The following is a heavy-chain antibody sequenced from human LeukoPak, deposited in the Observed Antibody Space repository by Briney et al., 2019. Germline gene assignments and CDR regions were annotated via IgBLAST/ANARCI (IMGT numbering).Heavy chain of an antibody. CDR3: TRGSIAYYYMDV. J-gene: IGHJ6*03. D-gene: IGHD3-22*01. CDR1: GGSISSYY. Sequence: SSETLSLTCTVSGGSISSYYWSWIRQPPGKGLEWIGYIYYSGSTNYNPSLKSRVTISVDTSKNQFSLKLSSVTAADTAVYYCTRGSIAYYYMDVWGKGTTVTVSS. CDR2: IYYSGST. V-gene: IGHV4-59*01.